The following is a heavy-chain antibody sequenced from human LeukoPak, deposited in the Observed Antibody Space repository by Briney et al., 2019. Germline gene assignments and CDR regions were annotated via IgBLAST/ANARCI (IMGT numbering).Heavy chain of an antibody. CDR2: INPNSGGT. Sequence: ASVKVSCTASGYTFTGYYIHWVRQAPGQGLERMGWINPNSGGTNYAQKFQGRVTMTRDTSTSTAYMELSRLTSDDTAVYYCARRLGAGTTLGYWGQGTLVTVSS. CDR1: GYTFTGYY. J-gene: IGHJ4*02. V-gene: IGHV1-2*02. D-gene: IGHD1-1*01. CDR3: ARRLGAGTTLGY.